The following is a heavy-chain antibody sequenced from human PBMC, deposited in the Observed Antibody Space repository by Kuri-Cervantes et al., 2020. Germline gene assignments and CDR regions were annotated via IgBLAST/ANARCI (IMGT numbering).Heavy chain of an antibody. V-gene: IGHV3-11*01. Sequence: GESLKIFCAASGFTFSDYYMSWIRQAPGKGLEWVSYISSSGSTIYYADSVKGRFTISRDNSKNTLYLQMNSLRAEDTAVYYCAKTGRTADAFDIWGQGTMVTVSS. CDR3: AKTGRTADAFDI. CDR1: GFTFSDYY. CDR2: ISSSGSTI. D-gene: IGHD1-14*01. J-gene: IGHJ3*02.